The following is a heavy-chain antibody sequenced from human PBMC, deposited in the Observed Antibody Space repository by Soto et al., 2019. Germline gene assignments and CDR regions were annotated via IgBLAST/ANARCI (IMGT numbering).Heavy chain of an antibody. D-gene: IGHD1-26*01. V-gene: IGHV3-74*01. CDR1: GFTFSSYW. CDR3: ARGDSRSPLDS. Sequence: GESLRLSCTASGFTFSSYWMHWVRQAPGKGLVWVSRINSDGSSTSYADSVKGRFTISRDNAKNTLYLQMNSLRAEDTAVYSCARGDSRSPLDSWGQRTLVTVSS. CDR2: INSDGSST. J-gene: IGHJ4*02.